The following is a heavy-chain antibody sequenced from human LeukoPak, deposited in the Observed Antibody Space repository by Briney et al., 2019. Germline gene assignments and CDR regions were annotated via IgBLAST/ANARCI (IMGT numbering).Heavy chain of an antibody. CDR1: GDTFIDYY. J-gene: IGHJ4*02. CDR3: ARDEITPRGIGLDY. D-gene: IGHD1-14*01. V-gene: IGHV1-46*01. CDR2: INPSGDST. Sequence: ASVKVSYKASGDTFIDYYIHWVRQAPGQGLEWMGIINPSGDSTTYAQKFQGRVTMTRDTSTTTVYMELSSLRSEDTAVYYCARDEITPRGIGLDYWGQGTLVTVSS.